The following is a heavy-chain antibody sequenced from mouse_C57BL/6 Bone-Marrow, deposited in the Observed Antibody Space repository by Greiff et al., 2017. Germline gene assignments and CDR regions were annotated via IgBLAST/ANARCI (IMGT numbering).Heavy chain of an antibody. CDR1: GFSFNTYA. D-gene: IGHD2-1*01. CDR3: VRHVCYGAMDY. Sequence: DVKLVESGGGLVQPKGSLKLSCAASGFSFNTYAMNWVRQAPGKGLEWVARIRSKSNNYATYYADSVKDRFTISRDDSESMLYLQMNNLKTEDTAMYYCVRHVCYGAMDYWGQGTSVTVSS. J-gene: IGHJ4*01. V-gene: IGHV10-1*01. CDR2: IRSKSNNYAT.